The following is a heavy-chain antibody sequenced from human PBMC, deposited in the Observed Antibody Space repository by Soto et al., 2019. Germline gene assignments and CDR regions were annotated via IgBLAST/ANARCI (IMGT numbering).Heavy chain of an antibody. D-gene: IGHD3-3*01. Sequence: EVHLVESGGGLVQPGRSLRLSCAASGFIFEDYAMHWVRQVPGKGLEWVSSISWKSGNIVCADSVKGRFTVSRDSANNSLYLQMNSLRTHDTALYYCAKGAVTSIFGYFDFCGQGTLVTVSS. CDR2: ISWKSGNI. CDR1: GFIFEDYA. V-gene: IGHV3-9*01. J-gene: IGHJ4*02. CDR3: AKGAVTSIFGYFDF.